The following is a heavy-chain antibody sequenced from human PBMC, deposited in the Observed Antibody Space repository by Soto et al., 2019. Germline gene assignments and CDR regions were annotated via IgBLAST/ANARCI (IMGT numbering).Heavy chain of an antibody. CDR3: ARDRSIYYDSSGYPGIFDY. J-gene: IGHJ4*02. Sequence: PGGSLRLSCAASGFTFSSYGMYWVRQAPGKGLEWVAVIWNDGSNKYYADSVKGRFTISRDISNNTLYLQMSSLRAEDTAVYYCARDRSIYYDSSGYPGIFDYWGQGTLVTVSS. CDR2: IWNDGSNK. V-gene: IGHV3-33*01. CDR1: GFTFSSYG. D-gene: IGHD3-22*01.